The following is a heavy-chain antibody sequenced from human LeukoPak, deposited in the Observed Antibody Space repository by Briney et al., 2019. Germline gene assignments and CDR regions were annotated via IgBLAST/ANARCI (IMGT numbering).Heavy chain of an antibody. CDR3: ANGLYYPEYYFDD. Sequence: PGGSLRLSCAVSGFTFSDHYMTWIRQAPGKGLEYISYLSNRGSDIFYADSVKGRFTISRDNSKDTLYLQMNSLRAEDSAVYYCANGLYYPEYYFDDWGQGTLVTVSS. CDR2: LSNRGSDI. V-gene: IGHV3-11*01. J-gene: IGHJ4*02. D-gene: IGHD3-22*01. CDR1: GFTFSDHY.